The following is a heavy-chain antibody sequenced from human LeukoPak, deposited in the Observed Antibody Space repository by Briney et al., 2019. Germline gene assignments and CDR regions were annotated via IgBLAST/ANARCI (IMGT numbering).Heavy chain of an antibody. D-gene: IGHD2-15*01. CDR1: GFTFSTYA. CDR3: ARGDCSGGSCYLSLTTIDY. Sequence: GGSLRLSCAASGFTFSTYAMSWVRQAPGKGLEWVSAISGSGGSTYYADSVKGRFTISRDNSKNTLYLQMNSLRAGDTAVYYCARGDCSGGSCYLSLTTIDYWGQGTLVTVSS. CDR2: ISGSGGST. V-gene: IGHV3-23*01. J-gene: IGHJ4*02.